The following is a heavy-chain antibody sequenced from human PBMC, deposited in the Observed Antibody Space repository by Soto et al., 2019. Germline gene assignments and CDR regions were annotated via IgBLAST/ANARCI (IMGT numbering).Heavy chain of an antibody. CDR1: GGSISGGVYY. CDR2: TYDSGST. V-gene: IGHV4-30-4*01. J-gene: IGHJ2*01. CDR3: AREIIPLTTDWYFDL. D-gene: IGHD4-17*01. Sequence: QVQLHEAGPGLVKPSETLSLTCTVSGGSISGGVYYWSWIRQPPGKGLEWIGYTYDSGSTYYNPSLKSRISISVDTSKNQFSLRLTSVTAADPAVYYCAREIIPLTTDWYFDLWGRGTLVTVSS.